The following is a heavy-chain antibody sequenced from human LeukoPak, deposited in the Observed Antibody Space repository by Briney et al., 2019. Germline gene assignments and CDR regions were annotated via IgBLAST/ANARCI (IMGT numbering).Heavy chain of an antibody. V-gene: IGHV3-23*01. CDR3: AKGSNYYYYYYMDV. J-gene: IGHJ6*03. D-gene: IGHD4/OR15-4a*01. CDR2: FSGSGGST. CDR1: GFTFSSYA. Sequence: GGSLRLSCAASGFTFSSYAMSWVRQAPGKGLEWVSAFSGSGGSTYYADSVKGRFTISRDNSKNTLYLQMNSLRAEDTAVYYCAKGSNYYYYYYMDVWGKGTTVTISS.